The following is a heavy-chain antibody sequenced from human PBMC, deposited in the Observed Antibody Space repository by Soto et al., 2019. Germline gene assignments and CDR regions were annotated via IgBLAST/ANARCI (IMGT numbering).Heavy chain of an antibody. CDR3: ARVSVYCSSTSCYAGDYYYYMDV. CDR2: IYHSGST. D-gene: IGHD2-2*01. Sequence: QVQLQESGPGLVKPSGTLSLTCAVSSGSISSSNWWSWVRQPPGKGLEWIGEIYHSGSTNYNASLKSRVTISVDKSKNQFSLKLSSVTAADTAVYYCARVSVYCSSTSCYAGDYYYYMDVWGKGTTVTVSS. V-gene: IGHV4-4*02. CDR1: SGSISSSNW. J-gene: IGHJ6*03.